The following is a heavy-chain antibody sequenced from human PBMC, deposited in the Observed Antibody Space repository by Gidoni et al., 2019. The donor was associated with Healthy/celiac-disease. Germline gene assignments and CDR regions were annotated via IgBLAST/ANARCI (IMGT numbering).Heavy chain of an antibody. D-gene: IGHD6-6*01. CDR3: AKDLDSSSSDYYYYGMDV. V-gene: IGHV3-23*01. CDR2: ISGSGCSS. Sequence: AASGFTFSSYAISWVRQAPGKGPEWVSAISGSGCSSYYADSVKGRFTISRDNSKNTLYLQMNSLRAEDTAVYYCAKDLDSSSSDYYYYGMDVWGQGTTVTVSS. J-gene: IGHJ6*02. CDR1: GFTFSSYA.